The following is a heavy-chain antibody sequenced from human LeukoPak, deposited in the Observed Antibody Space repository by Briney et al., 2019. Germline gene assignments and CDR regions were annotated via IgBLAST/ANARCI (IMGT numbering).Heavy chain of an antibody. CDR1: GFTFSAYG. J-gene: IGHJ4*02. CDR2: ISYGGSNK. D-gene: IGHD3-9*01. CDR3: AKSCLDTYYDTLTGSDY. Sequence: PGGSLRLSCAASGFTFSAYGMHWVRQAPGKGLEWVAIISYGGSNKYYADSVKGRFTISRDNSKNTLYLQMNSLRAEDTAVYYCAKSCLDTYYDTLTGSDYWGQGTLVTVSS. V-gene: IGHV3-30*18.